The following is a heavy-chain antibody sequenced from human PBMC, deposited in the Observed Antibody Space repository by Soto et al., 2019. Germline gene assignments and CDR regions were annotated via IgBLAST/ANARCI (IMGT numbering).Heavy chain of an antibody. J-gene: IGHJ4*02. D-gene: IGHD6-19*01. Sequence: QVQLVESGGGVVQPGRSLRLSCAASGFTFSSYAMHWVRQAPGKGLEWVAVISYDGSNKYYADSVKGRFTISRDNSKNTLYLQMNSLRAEDTAVYYCARETGYSSGYYFDYWGQGTLVTVSS. CDR1: GFTFSSYA. CDR3: ARETGYSSGYYFDY. V-gene: IGHV3-30-3*01. CDR2: ISYDGSNK.